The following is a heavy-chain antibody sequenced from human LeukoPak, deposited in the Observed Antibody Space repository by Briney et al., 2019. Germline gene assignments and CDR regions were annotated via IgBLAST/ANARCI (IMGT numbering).Heavy chain of an antibody. D-gene: IGHD5/OR15-5a*01. V-gene: IGHV3-13*01. J-gene: IGHJ3*02. CDR3: IRGGIRVSGIDAFDI. CDR2: IGIGDDT. CDR1: GFTFRDYD. Sequence: GGSLRLSCAASGFTFRDYDMHWVRQVPGRGLEWVSAIGIGDDTHYPDSVKGRFTISRENAKNSLYLQMNTLRDGDTAVYYCIRGGIRVSGIDAFDIWGQGTMVAVSS.